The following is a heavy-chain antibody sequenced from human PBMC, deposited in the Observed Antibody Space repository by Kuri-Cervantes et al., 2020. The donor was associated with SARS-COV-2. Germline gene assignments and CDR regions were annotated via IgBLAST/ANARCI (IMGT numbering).Heavy chain of an antibody. CDR3: ARERYDYVWGTDTGWFDP. J-gene: IGHJ5*02. Sequence: ASVKVSCKAPETTFPNYDINWVRQATGQGLEWMGMVKTNSGNTLYAQIFQGRVTMTRDTSISTAYMELSRLRSDDTAVYYCARERYDYVWGTDTGWFDPWGQGTLVTVSS. V-gene: IGHV1-8*01. D-gene: IGHD3-16*01. CDR1: ETTFPNYD. CDR2: VKTNSGNT.